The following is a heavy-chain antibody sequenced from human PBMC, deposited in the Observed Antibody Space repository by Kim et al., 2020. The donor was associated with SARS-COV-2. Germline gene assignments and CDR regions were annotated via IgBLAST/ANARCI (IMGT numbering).Heavy chain of an antibody. D-gene: IGHD2-2*01. J-gene: IGHJ6*03. V-gene: IGHV3-30*18. CDR2: ISYDGSKS. Sequence: GGSLRLSCAASGFTFSNFGIHWVRQAPGKGLEWVAFISYDGSKSYYADSVSGRFTSSSDNSNTTLSLQNNSRGADNTAFYYSAEDYADTSLYLYYYY. CDR1: GFTFSNFG. CDR3: AEDYADTSLYLYYYY.